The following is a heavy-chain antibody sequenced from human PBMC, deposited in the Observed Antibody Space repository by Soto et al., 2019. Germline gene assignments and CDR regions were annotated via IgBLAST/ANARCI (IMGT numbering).Heavy chain of an antibody. V-gene: IGHV4-34*01. CDR1: GGPFSGYS. CDR2: INHSGST. J-gene: IGHJ4*02. D-gene: IGHD6-6*01. CDR3: ARGGTAARIFSY. Sequence: PSETLSLTCAVYGGPFSGYSWSWIRQAPGKGLEWIGEINHSGSTTYNPSLKSRVTISVDTSKNQFSLKLTSVTAADTAVYYCARGGTAARIFSYWGQGTLVTVSS.